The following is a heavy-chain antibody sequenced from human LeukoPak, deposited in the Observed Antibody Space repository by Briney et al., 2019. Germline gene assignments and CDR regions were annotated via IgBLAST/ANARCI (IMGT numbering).Heavy chain of an antibody. V-gene: IGHV3-73*01. CDR3: TRYGDRRGGNWFDP. Sequence: PGGSLRLSCAASGFTFSGSAMHWVRQASGKGLEWVGRIRSKANSCATAYAASVKGGFTISRDDSKNTAYLQMNSLKTEDTAVYYCTRYGDRRGGNWFDPWGQGTLVTVSS. D-gene: IGHD4-17*01. CDR1: GFTFSGSA. J-gene: IGHJ5*02. CDR2: IRSKANSCAT.